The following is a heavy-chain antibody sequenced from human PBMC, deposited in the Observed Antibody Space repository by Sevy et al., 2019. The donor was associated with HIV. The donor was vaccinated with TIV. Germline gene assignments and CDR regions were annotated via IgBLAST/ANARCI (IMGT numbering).Heavy chain of an antibody. D-gene: IGHD5-18*01. J-gene: IGHJ4*01. V-gene: IGHV4-34*01. CDR2: INHSGST. Sequence: SETLSLTCAVYGGSFSGYYWSWIRQPPGKGLEWIGEINHSGSTNYNPSLKSRVTISVDTSKNQFSLKLSSVTAADTAVYYCARGLAMVQYYFDYWGHGTLVTSPQ. CDR3: ARGLAMVQYYFDY. CDR1: GGSFSGYY.